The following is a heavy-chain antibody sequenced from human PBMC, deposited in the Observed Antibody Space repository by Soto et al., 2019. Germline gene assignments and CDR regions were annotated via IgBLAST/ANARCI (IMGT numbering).Heavy chain of an antibody. CDR2: INPNTSGT. J-gene: IGHJ4*01. CDR3: ARSLSTIGSRLDY. D-gene: IGHD1-26*01. CDR1: GYIFTDYY. Sequence: ASVKVSCKASGYIFTDYYLHWVRQAPGQGLEYMGWINPNTSGTKYSQRFQGRVTMTGGTLLLNWLTSDDTAVYYCARSLSTIGSRLDYWGQGTLVTVSS. V-gene: IGHV1-2*02.